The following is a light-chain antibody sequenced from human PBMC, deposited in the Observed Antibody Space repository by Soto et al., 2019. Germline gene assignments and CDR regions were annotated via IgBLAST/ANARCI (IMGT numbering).Light chain of an antibody. V-gene: IGKV3-20*01. J-gene: IGKJ4*01. CDR2: GTS. CDR3: QQYVSSPLT. Sequence: EIVLTQSPATLSLSPGERATLSCRASQSVNSKYLAWYQQKPGQAPSLLIYGTSSRATGIPDRFSGSGSGTDFPLTISRLEPEDFAVYYCQQYVSSPLTFGGGPKVEIK. CDR1: QSVNSKY.